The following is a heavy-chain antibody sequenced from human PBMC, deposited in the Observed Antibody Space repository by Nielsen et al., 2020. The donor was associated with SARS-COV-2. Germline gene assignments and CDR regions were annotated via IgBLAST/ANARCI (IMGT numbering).Heavy chain of an antibody. Sequence: GGFLRLSCAASGFTFSVCSINWVRQASGKGLEWLGRMKNKDNDYATTYGASVKGRFKISRDDSKNTAYLQMNSLKTEDSALYFCTRVNPSSGSWFDAFDIWGQGTMVTVSS. CDR1: GFTFSVCS. J-gene: IGHJ3*02. CDR3: TRVNPSSGSWFDAFDI. D-gene: IGHD6-13*01. CDR2: MKNKDNDYAT. V-gene: IGHV3-73*01.